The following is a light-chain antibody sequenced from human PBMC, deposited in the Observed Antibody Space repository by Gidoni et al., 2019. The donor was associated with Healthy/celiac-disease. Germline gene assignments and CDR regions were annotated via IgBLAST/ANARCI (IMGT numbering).Light chain of an antibody. V-gene: IGLV1-40*01. J-gene: IGLJ2*01. Sequence: QSVLTQPPSVSGAPGQRVTISCTGSSSNIGAGYDVHWYQQLPGTAPKLLIYGNSNRHSGVPDRFSGSQSGTSASLAITGLQAEDEADYYCQSYDSSLCGSVFGGGTKLTVL. CDR1: SSNIGAGYD. CDR2: GNS. CDR3: QSYDSSLCGSV.